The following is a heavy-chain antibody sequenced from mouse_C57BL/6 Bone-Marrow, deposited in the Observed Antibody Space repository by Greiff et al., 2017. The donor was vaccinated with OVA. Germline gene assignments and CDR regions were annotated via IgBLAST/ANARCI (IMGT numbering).Heavy chain of an antibody. CDR1: GFTFSDYY. J-gene: IGHJ4*01. CDR3: ARRRYYAMDY. Sequence: VQRVESGGGLVQPGGSLKLSCAASGFTFSDYYMYWVRQTPEKRLEWVAYISNGGGSTYYPDTVKGRFTISRDNAKNTLYLQMSRLKSEDTAMYYCARRRYYAMDYWGQGTSVTVSS. V-gene: IGHV5-12*01. CDR2: ISNGGGST.